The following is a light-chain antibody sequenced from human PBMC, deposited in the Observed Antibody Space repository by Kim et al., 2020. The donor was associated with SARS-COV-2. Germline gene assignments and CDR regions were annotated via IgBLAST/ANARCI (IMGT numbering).Light chain of an antibody. CDR1: QSITSY. CDR2: GAS. V-gene: IGKV3-20*01. CDR3: QQYHDSPPVGNT. J-gene: IGKJ4*01. Sequence: EIVLTQSPGTLSLSPGETATLSCRASQSITSYLAWYQHKPGQAPRLLIYGASRRATGIPDRFSGSGSGTDFTLRINRLEPEDFAVYYCQQYHDSPPVGNTFGGGTKLEIK.